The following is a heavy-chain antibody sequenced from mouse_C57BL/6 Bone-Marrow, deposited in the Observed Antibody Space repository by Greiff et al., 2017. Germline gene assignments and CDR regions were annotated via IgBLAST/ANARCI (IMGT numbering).Heavy chain of an antibody. CDR1: GYTFTSYW. Sequence: QVQLKQPGAELVKPGASVKVSCKASGYTFTSYWMHWVKQRPGQGLEWIGRIHPSDSDTNYNQKFKGKATLTVDKSSSTAYMQLSSLTSEDSAVYYCAFPISTVVGGYAMDYWGQGTSVTVSS. V-gene: IGHV1-74*01. D-gene: IGHD1-1*01. CDR2: IHPSDSDT. J-gene: IGHJ4*01. CDR3: AFPISTVVGGYAMDY.